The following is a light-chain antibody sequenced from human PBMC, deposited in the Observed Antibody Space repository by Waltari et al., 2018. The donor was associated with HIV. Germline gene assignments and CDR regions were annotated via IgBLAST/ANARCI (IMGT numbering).Light chain of an antibody. Sequence: EIVLTQSPATLSLSPGASANLSCRASQSVYNYLAWYQQKPAQAPRLLIYDAFNRATGIPAKFSGSGSGTDFTLTINSLEPEDIAVYYCQQRSDWITFGQGTRLEIK. CDR2: DAF. CDR1: QSVYNY. V-gene: IGKV3-11*01. J-gene: IGKJ5*01. CDR3: QQRSDWIT.